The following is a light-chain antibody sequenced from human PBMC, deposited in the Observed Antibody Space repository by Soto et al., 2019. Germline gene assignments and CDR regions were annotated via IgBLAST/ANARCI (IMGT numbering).Light chain of an antibody. Sequence: QSVLTQPPSASGSPGQSLTISCTGTSSDVGGYNYVSWYHQHPGKAPKLIIYEVFKRPSGVPDRFSGSKSGNTASLTISGLQAEDEADYYCSSYTSSDTLVFGAGTKVTVL. CDR3: SSYTSSDTLV. CDR1: SSDVGGYNY. CDR2: EVF. V-gene: IGLV2-8*01. J-gene: IGLJ2*01.